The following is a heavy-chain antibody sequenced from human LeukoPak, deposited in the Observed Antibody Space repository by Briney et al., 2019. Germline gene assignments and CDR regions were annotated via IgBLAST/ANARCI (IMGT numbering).Heavy chain of an antibody. Sequence: PGGSLILFCAASGFNFSSYWMHWVRQAPGKGLVWVSRINSDGSSTSYADSVKGRFTISRDNAKNTLYLQMNSLRAEDTAVYYCARDREKDYYDSSGPFDYWGQGTLVTVSS. V-gene: IGHV3-74*01. CDR3: ARDREKDYYDSSGPFDY. CDR1: GFNFSSYW. J-gene: IGHJ4*02. D-gene: IGHD3-22*01. CDR2: INSDGSST.